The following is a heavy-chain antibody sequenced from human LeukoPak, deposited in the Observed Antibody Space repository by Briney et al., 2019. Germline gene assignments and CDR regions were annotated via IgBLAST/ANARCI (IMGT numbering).Heavy chain of an antibody. CDR2: IIPIFGTA. CDR1: GCTFSSYA. J-gene: IGHJ4*02. V-gene: IGHV1-69*01. CDR3: ASFGKRYCSSTSCLDY. Sequence: GASVKVSCKASGCTFSSYAISWVRQAPGQGLEWMGGIIPIFGTANYAQKFQGRVTITADESTSTAYMELSSLRSEDTAVYYCASFGKRYCSSTSCLDYWGQGTLVTVSS. D-gene: IGHD2-2*01.